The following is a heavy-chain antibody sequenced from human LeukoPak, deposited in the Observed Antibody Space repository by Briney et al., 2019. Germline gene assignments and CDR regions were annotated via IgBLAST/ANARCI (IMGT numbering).Heavy chain of an antibody. J-gene: IGHJ6*03. D-gene: IGHD5-18*01. V-gene: IGHV4-59*11. CDR3: ARRNLGYSYGTHYYYYHYMDV. CDR1: GGSISSHY. CDR2: IYYSGST. Sequence: PSETLSLTCTVSGGSISSHYWSWIRQPPGKGLEGIGYIYYSGSTNYNPSLKSRVTISVDTSKNQFSLKLSSVTAADTAVYYCARRNLGYSYGTHYYYYHYMDVWGKGTTVTVSS.